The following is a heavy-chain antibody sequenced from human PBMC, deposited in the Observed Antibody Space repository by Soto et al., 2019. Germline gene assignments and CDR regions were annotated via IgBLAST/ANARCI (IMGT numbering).Heavy chain of an antibody. Sequence: SVKVSCKASGGTFSSYAISWVRQAPGQGLEWMGGIIPIFGTANYAQKFQGRVTITADESTSTASMELSNLRSEDTAVYYCARDRQLTKRSGYYYYYGMDVWGQGTTVTVSS. CDR2: IIPIFGTA. J-gene: IGHJ6*02. CDR1: GGTFSSYA. D-gene: IGHD6-13*01. CDR3: ARDRQLTKRSGYYYYYGMDV. V-gene: IGHV1-69*13.